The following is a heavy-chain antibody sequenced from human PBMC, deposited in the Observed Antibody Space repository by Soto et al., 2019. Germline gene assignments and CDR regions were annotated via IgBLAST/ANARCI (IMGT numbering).Heavy chain of an antibody. CDR2: IYYSGST. Sequence: KSSETLSLTCTVSGGSISSGDYYWSWIRQPQGKGLEWIGYIYYSGSTYYNPSLKSRVTISVDTSKNQFSLKLSSVTAADTAVYYCARDLEMATPVGTANAFDIWGQGTMVTVSS. J-gene: IGHJ3*02. CDR1: GGSISSGDYY. D-gene: IGHD5-12*01. V-gene: IGHV4-30-4*01. CDR3: ARDLEMATPVGTANAFDI.